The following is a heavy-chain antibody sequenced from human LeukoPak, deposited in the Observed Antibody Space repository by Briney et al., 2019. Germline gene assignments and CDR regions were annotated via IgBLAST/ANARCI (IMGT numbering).Heavy chain of an antibody. Sequence: GGSLRLSCAASGFTFSSYGMHWVRQAPGKGLEWVAVIWYDGSNKYYADSVKGRFTISRDNSKNTLYLQMNSLRAEDTAVYYCARASPSFDSSWYEVAKCFDYWGQGTLVTVSS. D-gene: IGHD6-13*01. CDR3: ARASPSFDSSWYEVAKCFDY. J-gene: IGHJ4*02. CDR2: IWYDGSNK. CDR1: GFTFSSYG. V-gene: IGHV3-33*01.